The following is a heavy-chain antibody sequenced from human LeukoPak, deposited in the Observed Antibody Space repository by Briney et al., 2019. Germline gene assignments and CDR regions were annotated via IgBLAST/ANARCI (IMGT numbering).Heavy chain of an antibody. V-gene: IGHV4-61*02. CDR3: ARDSGAITEPYYFDY. D-gene: IGHD5-12*01. CDR2: IYISGST. J-gene: IGHJ4*02. Sequence: PSQTLSLTCTVSGGSISSGNYYWSWIRQPAGKGLEWIGRIYISGSTNHNPSLKSRVTISIDTSKNQFSLKLSSVTAADAGVYYCARDSGAITEPYYFDYWGQGTLVTVSS. CDR1: GGSISSGNYY.